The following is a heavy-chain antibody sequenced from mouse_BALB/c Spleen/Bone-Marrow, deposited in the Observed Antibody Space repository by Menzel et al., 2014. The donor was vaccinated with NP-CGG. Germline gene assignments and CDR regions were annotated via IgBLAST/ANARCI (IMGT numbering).Heavy chain of an antibody. V-gene: IGHV2-9*02. Sequence: VQRVESGPGLVAPSQSLSITCTVSGFSLTSYGVHWVRQPPGKGLEWLGVIRAGGSTNYNSALMSRLSISKDNSKSQVFLKMNSLQTDDTAMYYCAGTGPFAYWGQGTLVTVSA. CDR2: IRAGGST. J-gene: IGHJ3*01. CDR1: GFSLTSYG. D-gene: IGHD4-1*01. CDR3: AGTGPFAY.